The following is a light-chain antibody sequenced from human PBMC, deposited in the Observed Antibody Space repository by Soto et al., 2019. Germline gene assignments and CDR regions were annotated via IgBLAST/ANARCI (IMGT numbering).Light chain of an antibody. CDR3: CSYTSLSTVV. CDR2: AVS. V-gene: IGLV2-14*01. CDR1: SSDVGGYNH. Sequence: QSALTQPASVSGSPGQSITISCTGTSSDVGGYNHVSWYQHSPGKAPKLILFAVSDRPSGVSHRFSGSKSGNTASLTTSGLQADDEADYYCCSYTSLSTVVFGGGTKLTVL. J-gene: IGLJ2*01.